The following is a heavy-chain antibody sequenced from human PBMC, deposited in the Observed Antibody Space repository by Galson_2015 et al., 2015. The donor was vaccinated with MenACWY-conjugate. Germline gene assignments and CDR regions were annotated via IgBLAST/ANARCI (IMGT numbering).Heavy chain of an antibody. CDR3: ARGHYGMDV. V-gene: IGHV3-49*03. Sequence: SLRLSCATSGFAFGDYLMGWFRQAPGKGLEWVGYIQSKNYGANTQYAASVKDRFTISRDNAKNSLYLEMNSLRVEDTAVYSCARGHYGMDVWGQGTTVTASS. J-gene: IGHJ6*02. CDR1: GFAFGDYL. CDR2: IQSKNYGANT.